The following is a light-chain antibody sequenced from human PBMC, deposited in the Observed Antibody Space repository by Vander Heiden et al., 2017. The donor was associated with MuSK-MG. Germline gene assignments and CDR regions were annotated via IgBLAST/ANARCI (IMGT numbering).Light chain of an antibody. CDR2: DAS. CDR1: QSVSSY. V-gene: IGKV3-11*01. J-gene: IGKJ1*01. Sequence: DIVLTQSPATLSLSPGERATLSCRASQSVSSYLAWYQQKPGQAPRLLIYDASNRATGIPARFSGSGSGTDFTLTISSLEPEDFAVYYCQQRDNGPPTWTFGQGTKVEIK. CDR3: QQRDNGPPTWT.